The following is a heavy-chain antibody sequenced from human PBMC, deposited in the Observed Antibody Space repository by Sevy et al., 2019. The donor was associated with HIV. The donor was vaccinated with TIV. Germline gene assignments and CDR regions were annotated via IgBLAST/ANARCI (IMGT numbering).Heavy chain of an antibody. CDR1: GYSINHNTY. J-gene: IGHJ5*02. CDR2: VHHGGST. CDR3: ARDSSNYYDSGSHYKTNVAGSAWFDP. Sequence: SETLSLTCTVSGYSINHNTYWGWIRQPPGKGLEWLGSVHHGGSTYYNPSLKSRVTISTDTSKNQFSLKLNSVAAADAAVYFCARDSSNYYDSGSHYKTNVAGSAWFDPWGQGTLVTVSS. D-gene: IGHD3-10*01. V-gene: IGHV4-38-2*02.